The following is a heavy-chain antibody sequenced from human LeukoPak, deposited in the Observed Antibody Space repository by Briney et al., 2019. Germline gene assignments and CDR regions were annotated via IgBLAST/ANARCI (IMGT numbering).Heavy chain of an antibody. V-gene: IGHV1-18*01. CDR1: GYTFTSYG. D-gene: IGHD4-17*01. CDR2: ISAYNGNT. J-gene: IGHJ4*02. CDR3: ARRHDYGDYGPGYYFGY. Sequence: ASVKVSCKASGYTFTSYGISWVRQAPGQGLEWMGWISAYNGNTNYAQKLQGRVTMTTDTSTSTAYMELRSLRSDDTAVYYCARRHDYGDYGPGYYFGYWGQGTLVTVSS.